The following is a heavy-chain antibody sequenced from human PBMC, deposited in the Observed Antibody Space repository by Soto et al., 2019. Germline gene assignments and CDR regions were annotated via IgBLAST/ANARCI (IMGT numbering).Heavy chain of an antibody. CDR3: ARHSNFNYFYGLDV. CDR2: IIPVCGTA. V-gene: IGHV1-69*12. D-gene: IGHD4-4*01. CDR1: GGTFNSYA. Sequence: QVQVVQSGAKVKKPGSSVKVSCKASGGTFNSYAISWVRQAPGQGLEWVGGIIPVCGTANYAQKFQGRVTITADEPTSTAYMELRSLRSEDTAVYYCARHSNFNYFYGLDVWGQGTTVTVSS. J-gene: IGHJ6*02.